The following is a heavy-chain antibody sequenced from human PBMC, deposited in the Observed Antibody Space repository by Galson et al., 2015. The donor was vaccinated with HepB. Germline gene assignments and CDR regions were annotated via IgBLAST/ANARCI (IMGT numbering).Heavy chain of an antibody. CDR3: ARETYYYGSGPNKYYFDY. J-gene: IGHJ4*02. Sequence: SLRLSCAASGFTFGDYAMTWVRQAPGKGLDWVGFIRSTVSGGTTEYAASVNGRFSISRDDSKNIAYLQMTSLKTEDSAVYYCARETYYYGSGPNKYYFDYWGQGTLVTVSS. D-gene: IGHD3-10*01. V-gene: IGHV3-49*04. CDR1: GFTFGDYA. CDR2: IRSTVSGGTT.